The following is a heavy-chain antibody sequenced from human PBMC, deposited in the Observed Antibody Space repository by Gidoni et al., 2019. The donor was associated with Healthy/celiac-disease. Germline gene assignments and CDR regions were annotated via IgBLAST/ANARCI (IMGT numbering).Heavy chain of an antibody. CDR3: ASFYCSGGSCYETNEFDY. CDR1: GFTFSDYY. CDR2: ISSSSSYT. J-gene: IGHJ4*02. V-gene: IGHV3-11*06. D-gene: IGHD2-15*01. Sequence: QVQLVESGGGLVKPGGSLRLSCAASGFTFSDYYMSWIRQAPGKGLEWVSYISSSSSYTNYADSVKGRFTISRDNAKNSLYLQMNSLRAEDTAVYYCASFYCSGGSCYETNEFDYWGQGTLVTVSS.